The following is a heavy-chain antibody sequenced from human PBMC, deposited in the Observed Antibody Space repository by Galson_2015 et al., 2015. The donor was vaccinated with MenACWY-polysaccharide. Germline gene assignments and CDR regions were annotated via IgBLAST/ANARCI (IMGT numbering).Heavy chain of an antibody. Sequence: SVKVSCKASGYSFSSYDINWVRQTTGQGLEWMGWMNPNSGNTGYAQKFQGRVTMTRNTSISIAYMELSSLRSEDTAVYYCARGGKYYYDSSGCLSWFDPWGQGTLVTVSS. CDR1: GYSFSSYD. CDR2: MNPNSGNT. J-gene: IGHJ5*02. D-gene: IGHD3-22*01. V-gene: IGHV1-8*01. CDR3: ARGGKYYYDSSGCLSWFDP.